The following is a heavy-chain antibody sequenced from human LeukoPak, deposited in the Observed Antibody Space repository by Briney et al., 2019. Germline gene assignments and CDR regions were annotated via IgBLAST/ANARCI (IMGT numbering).Heavy chain of an antibody. CDR2: INSDGSSA. CDR3: ARPFRGYVY. V-gene: IGHV3-74*01. Sequence: GGSLRLSCAASGFTFSNYWMHWVRQAPGKGLVWVSGINSDGSSARYADSVKGRFTISRDNAKNTLYLQMNSLRVEDTAVYYCARPFRGYVYWGQGTLVTVSS. D-gene: IGHD3-16*01. CDR1: GFTFSNYW. J-gene: IGHJ4*02.